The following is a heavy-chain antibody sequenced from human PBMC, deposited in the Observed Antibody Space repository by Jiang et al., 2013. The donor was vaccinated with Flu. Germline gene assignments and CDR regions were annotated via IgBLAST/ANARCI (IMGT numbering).Heavy chain of an antibody. Sequence: ETLSLTCAVYGGSFSVYYWSWIRQPPGKGLEWIGEINHSGSTNYNPSLKSRVTISVDTSKNQFSLKLSSVTAADTAVYYCARGYGAAGGFDYWGQGTLVTVSS. J-gene: IGHJ4*02. CDR2: INHSGST. CDR1: GGSFSVYY. D-gene: IGHD6-13*01. CDR3: ARGYGAAGGFDY. V-gene: IGHV4-34*01.